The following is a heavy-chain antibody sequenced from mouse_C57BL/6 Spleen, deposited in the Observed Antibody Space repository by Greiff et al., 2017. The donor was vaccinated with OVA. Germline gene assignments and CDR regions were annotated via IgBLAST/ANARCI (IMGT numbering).Heavy chain of an antibody. V-gene: IGHV1-82*01. CDR2: IYPGDGDT. D-gene: IGHD3-2*02. CDR3: ARGRDSSGYVWFAY. J-gene: IGHJ3*01. Sequence: QVQLQQSGPELVKPGASVKISCKASGYAFSSSWMNWVKQRPGKGLEWIGRIYPGDGDTNYNGKFKGKATLTADKSSSTAYMQLSSLTSEDSAVYFCARGRDSSGYVWFAYWGQWTLVTVSA. CDR1: GYAFSSSW.